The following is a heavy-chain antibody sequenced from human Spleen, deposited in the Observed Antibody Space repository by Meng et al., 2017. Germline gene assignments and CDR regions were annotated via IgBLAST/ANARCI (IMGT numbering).Heavy chain of an antibody. CDR3: TRAGVLLWFGELFDYFAY. CDR1: GFTFGDYA. V-gene: IGHV3-49*03. J-gene: IGHJ4*02. Sequence: GESLKISCTASGFTFGDYAMSWFRQAPGRGLEWVGFIRSKAYGGTTEYAASVKGRFTISRDDSKSIAYLQMNSLKTEDTAVYYCTRAGVLLWFGELFDYFAYWGQGTLVTVSS. D-gene: IGHD3-10*01. CDR2: IRSKAYGGTT.